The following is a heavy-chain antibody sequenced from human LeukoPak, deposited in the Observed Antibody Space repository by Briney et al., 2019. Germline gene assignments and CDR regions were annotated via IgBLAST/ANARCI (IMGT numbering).Heavy chain of an antibody. V-gene: IGHV3-66*01. J-gene: IGHJ4*02. CDR2: IYSDDST. D-gene: IGHD5-24*01. CDR3: ARNRRDGYNRDY. Sequence: GGSLRLSCAASGFTVSSNYMSWVRQAPGKGLEWVSVIYSDDSTSYADSVKGRFTISRDNSKNTLYLQMTSLRAEDTAVYYCARNRRDGYNRDYWGQGTLVPVSS. CDR1: GFTVSSNY.